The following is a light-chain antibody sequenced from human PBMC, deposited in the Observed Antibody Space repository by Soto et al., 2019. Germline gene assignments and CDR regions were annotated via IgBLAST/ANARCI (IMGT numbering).Light chain of an antibody. Sequence: NQMTQSPSSLSGSVGDSVTTTCHASHDISNNLNWYQQKRGKAPKLMIYNASNLEIGVPSRFSGSGSGTDFTFTISSLQPEDIATYYCQHYDYPITFGQGTRLEI. CDR1: HDISNN. CDR3: QHYDYPIT. CDR2: NAS. V-gene: IGKV1-33*01. J-gene: IGKJ5*01.